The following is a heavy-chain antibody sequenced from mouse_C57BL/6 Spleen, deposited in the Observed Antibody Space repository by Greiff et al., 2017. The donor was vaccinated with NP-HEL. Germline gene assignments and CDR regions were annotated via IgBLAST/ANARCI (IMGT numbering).Heavy chain of an antibody. D-gene: IGHD3-3*01. CDR2: ISNGGGST. J-gene: IGHJ4*01. V-gene: IGHV5-12*01. Sequence: DVHLVESGGGLVQPGGSLKLSCAASGFTFSDYYMYWVRQTPEKRLEWVAYISNGGGSTYYPDTVKGRFTISRDNAKNTLYLQMSRLKSEDTAMYYCARRRDAMDYWGQGTSVTVSS. CDR3: ARRRDAMDY. CDR1: GFTFSDYY.